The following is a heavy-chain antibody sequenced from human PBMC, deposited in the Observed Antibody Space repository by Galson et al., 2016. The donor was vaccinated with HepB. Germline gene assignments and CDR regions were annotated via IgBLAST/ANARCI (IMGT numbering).Heavy chain of an antibody. CDR1: GFTFDDYA. V-gene: IGHV3-9*01. CDR3: AKDTYGSGSYSWFDP. D-gene: IGHD3-10*01. CDR2: ISWNSKTI. Sequence: SLRLSCAASGFTFDDYAMHWVRQAPGKGLEWVSGISWNSKTIGYADSVKGRFTISRDNTKNSLYLQMNSLRADDTALYYCAKDTYGSGSYSWFDPWGQGTLVTVSS. J-gene: IGHJ5*02.